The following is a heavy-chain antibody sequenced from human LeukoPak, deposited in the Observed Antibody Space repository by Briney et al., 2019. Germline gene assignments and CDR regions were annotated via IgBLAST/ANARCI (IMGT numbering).Heavy chain of an antibody. D-gene: IGHD2-2*01. CDR2: INPRGGSR. J-gene: IGHJ6*03. Sequence: VAAGKVSCTASAYAFTCYYIDWVRHAPGQGQEWMGIINPRGGSRSYGQKFQGSVVTSRDTSTSTIDMELRSLRTDDTAVYYWAGGDQLPPSNYYYYYMDVWGKGTTVTVSS. V-gene: IGHV1-46*03. CDR1: AYAFTCYY. CDR3: AGGDQLPPSNYYYYYMDV.